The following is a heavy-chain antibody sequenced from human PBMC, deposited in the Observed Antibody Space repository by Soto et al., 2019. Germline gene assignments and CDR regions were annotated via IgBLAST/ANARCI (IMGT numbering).Heavy chain of an antibody. V-gene: IGHV3-30-3*01. CDR1: GFTLSGYV. CDR2: ISYDGSDK. Sequence: GESLKISCAASGFTLSGYVLHWVRQAPGKGLEWVALISYDGSDKNYGDSVKGRFTISRDNSKNTLYLQMDSLRAEDTAMYYCATGRKWEHSYGMDVWGQGTAVTVSS. CDR3: ATGRKWEHSYGMDV. J-gene: IGHJ6*02. D-gene: IGHD1-26*01.